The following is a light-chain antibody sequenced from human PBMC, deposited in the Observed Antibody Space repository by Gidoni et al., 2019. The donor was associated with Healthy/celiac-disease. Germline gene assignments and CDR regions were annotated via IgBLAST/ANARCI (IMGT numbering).Light chain of an antibody. Sequence: EIVLTQSPATLYVSPGDRATLSRRASQSVSSYLAWYQQKPGKAPRLLIYDAYNMATGIPARFCGIGSGTDFTLTIRSLEPEDFAVYYCQQRSHWPPITFGQGPRLEIK. CDR2: DAY. J-gene: IGKJ5*01. CDR1: QSVSSY. V-gene: IGKV3-11*01. CDR3: QQRSHWPPIT.